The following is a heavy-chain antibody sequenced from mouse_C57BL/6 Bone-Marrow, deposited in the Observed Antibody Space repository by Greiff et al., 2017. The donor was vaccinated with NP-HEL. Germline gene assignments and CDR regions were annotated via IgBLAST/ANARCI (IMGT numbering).Heavy chain of an antibody. Sequence: QVQLKESGAELARPGASVKMSCKASGYTFTSYTMHWVKQRPGQGLEWIGYINPSSGYTKYNQKFKDKATLTADKSSSTAYMQLSSLTSEDSAVYYCARAPFGRFDYWGQGTTLTVSS. CDR2: INPSSGYT. CDR3: ARAPFGRFDY. CDR1: GYTFTSYT. V-gene: IGHV1-4*01. J-gene: IGHJ2*01.